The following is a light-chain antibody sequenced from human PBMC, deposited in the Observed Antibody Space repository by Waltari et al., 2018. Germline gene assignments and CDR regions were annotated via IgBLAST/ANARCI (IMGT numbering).Light chain of an antibody. J-gene: IGKJ4*01. CDR1: QSLLSSDGNTY. V-gene: IGKV2-30*01. Sequence: DVVMTQTPLYLAVTPGQSASISCTSSQSLLSSDGNTYVSWFHQRPGQSPRRLFYKVSFRDSGVPDRITSSGSDTDFSLEISRVEAEDVGHYYCMQGTHWPPLTFGGGTKVEI. CDR3: MQGTHWPPLT. CDR2: KVS.